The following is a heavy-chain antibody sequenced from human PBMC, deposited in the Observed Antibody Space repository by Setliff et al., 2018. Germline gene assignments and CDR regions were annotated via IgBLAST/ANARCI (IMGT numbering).Heavy chain of an antibody. V-gene: IGHV3-23*01. J-gene: IGHJ4*02. CDR1: GITFSNYD. Sequence: PGGSLRLSCEGSGITFSNYDMSWVRQAPGKGLEWVAVFTGGGGGTTFYADSVRGRFTISRDTSKNTLFLQMNRLRAEDTALYYCAPHPNLNGDFWGQGTLVTVSS. CDR2: FTGGGGGTT. CDR3: APHPNLNGDF.